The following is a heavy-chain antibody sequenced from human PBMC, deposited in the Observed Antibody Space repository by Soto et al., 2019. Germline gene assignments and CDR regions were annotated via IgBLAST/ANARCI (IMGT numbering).Heavy chain of an antibody. CDR3: ARDTGNWFDP. Sequence: ETLSLTCAVYGGSFSGYYWSWIRQPPGKGLEWIGEINHSGSTNYNPSLKSRVTISVDTSKNQFSLELSSVTAADTAVYYCARDTGNWFDPWGQGTLVTVSS. V-gene: IGHV4-34*01. CDR1: GGSFSGYY. CDR2: INHSGST. J-gene: IGHJ5*02. D-gene: IGHD3-10*01.